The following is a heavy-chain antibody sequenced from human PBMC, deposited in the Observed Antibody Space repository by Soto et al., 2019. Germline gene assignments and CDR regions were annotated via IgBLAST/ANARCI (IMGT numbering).Heavy chain of an antibody. CDR1: GFTFSSYA. Sequence: QVQLVESGGGVVQPGRSLRLSCAASGFTFSSYAMHWVRQTPGKGLEWVAVISYDGSNKYYADSVKGRFTISRDNSNNTLYLQMNSLRAEDTAVYYCARETGTLYYGMDVWGQGTTVTVSS. J-gene: IGHJ6*02. CDR3: ARETGTLYYGMDV. CDR2: ISYDGSNK. V-gene: IGHV3-30-3*01. D-gene: IGHD1-1*01.